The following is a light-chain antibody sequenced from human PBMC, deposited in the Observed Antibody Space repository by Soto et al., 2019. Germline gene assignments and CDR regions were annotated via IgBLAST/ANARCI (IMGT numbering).Light chain of an antibody. CDR3: QQYGSSPRT. J-gene: IGKJ1*01. CDR2: GAS. Sequence: EIVLTQSPGTLSLSPGERATLSCRASQSVSSSYLAGYKQKPGQAPRLLNYGASSRATGIPDRFSGSGSGTDFTLTISRLEPEDCAVYYCQQYGSSPRTFGQGTKVEIK. CDR1: QSVSSSY. V-gene: IGKV3-20*01.